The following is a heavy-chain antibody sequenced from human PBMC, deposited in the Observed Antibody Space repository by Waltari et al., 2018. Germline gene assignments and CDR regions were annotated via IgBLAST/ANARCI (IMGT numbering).Heavy chain of an antibody. Sequence: EVQLVESGGGLVKPGGSLRLSCAASGFTFSSYSMNWVRQAPGKGLEWVSSISSSSSYIYYADSVKGRFTISRDNAKNSLYLQMNSLRAEDTAVYYCARDGGSSSSWGFDPWGQGTLVTVSS. CDR2: ISSSSSYI. CDR1: GFTFSSYS. D-gene: IGHD6-13*01. V-gene: IGHV3-21*01. J-gene: IGHJ5*02. CDR3: ARDGGSSSSWGFDP.